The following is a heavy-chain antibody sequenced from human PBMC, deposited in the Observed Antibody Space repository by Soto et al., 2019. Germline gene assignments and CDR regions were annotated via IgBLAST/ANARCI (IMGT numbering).Heavy chain of an antibody. Sequence: SETLSLTCTVSGDSITSSSYYWGWIRQPPGKGLECIANIYYDGNTYYNPSLKSRVYISLDTSKNQFSLKLSSVTAADTSVYYCARPAQPEYTAPFDPWGQGTLVTVSS. D-gene: IGHD5-18*01. CDR3: ARPAQPEYTAPFDP. CDR2: IYYDGNT. CDR1: GDSITSSSYY. J-gene: IGHJ5*02. V-gene: IGHV4-39*07.